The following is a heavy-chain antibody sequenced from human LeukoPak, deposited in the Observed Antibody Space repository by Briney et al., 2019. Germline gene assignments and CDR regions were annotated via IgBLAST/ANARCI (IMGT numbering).Heavy chain of an antibody. CDR2: ISSSSSGI. D-gene: IGHD2-2*01. Sequence: GGSLRLSCAASGFTFSIYSMNWVRQAPGKGLEWVSYISSSSSGIYYADSVKGRFTISRDNRENSLYLQMNSLRAEDTAVYYCARGGSAYQGFDYWGQGTLVTVSS. CDR3: ARGGSAYQGFDY. CDR1: GFTFSIYS. J-gene: IGHJ4*02. V-gene: IGHV3-48*04.